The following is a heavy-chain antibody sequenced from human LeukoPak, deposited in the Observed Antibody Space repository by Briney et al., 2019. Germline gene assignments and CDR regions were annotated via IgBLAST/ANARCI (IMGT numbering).Heavy chain of an antibody. CDR2: ISGSGAIT. CDR1: GFTFSSYA. CDR3: AKRIQSAMAMGY. J-gene: IGHJ4*02. V-gene: IGHV3-23*01. Sequence: GGSLRLSCAASGFTFSSYAMTWVRQAPGKGLEWVSSISGSGAITYYADSVKGRFAVSRDNSKNTLYLQMNSLRAEDTAVYYCAKRIQSAMAMGYWGQGTLVTVSS. D-gene: IGHD5-18*01.